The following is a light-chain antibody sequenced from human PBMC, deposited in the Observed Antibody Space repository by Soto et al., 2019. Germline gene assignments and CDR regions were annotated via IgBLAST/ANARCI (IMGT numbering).Light chain of an antibody. CDR1: SSDVGGYNY. CDR3: SSYTSSSTLVV. J-gene: IGLJ2*01. Sequence: QSVLTQPASVSGSPGQSITISCTGTSSDVGGYNYVSWYQQHPGKAPKFMIYEVSNRPSGVSNRFSGSKSGNTASLTISGLQAEDEADYYCSSYTSSSTLVVFGGGTKRPS. CDR2: EVS. V-gene: IGLV2-14*01.